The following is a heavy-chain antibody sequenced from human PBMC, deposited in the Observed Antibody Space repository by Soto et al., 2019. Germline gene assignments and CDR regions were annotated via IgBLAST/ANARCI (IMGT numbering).Heavy chain of an antibody. J-gene: IGHJ4*02. CDR2: IYYTGST. D-gene: IGHD1-26*01. V-gene: IGHV4-59*01. CDR1: GGSISTYY. Sequence: PSETLSLTCTVSGGSISTYYWSWIRQPPGKGLEWIGYIYYTGSTNYNPSLKSRVTISVDTSKNHFSLKLNSVTAADTAVYYCARFSPSPYSSPNKYYFDYWGQGTLVTVSS. CDR3: ARFSPSPYSSPNKYYFDY.